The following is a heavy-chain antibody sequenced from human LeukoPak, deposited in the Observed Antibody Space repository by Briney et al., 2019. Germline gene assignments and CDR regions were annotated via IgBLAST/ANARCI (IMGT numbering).Heavy chain of an antibody. CDR2: IYYSGST. D-gene: IGHD3-10*01. J-gene: IGHJ6*03. Sequence: SETLSLTCTVSGGSISSYYWSWIRQPPGKGLEWIGYIYYSGSTNYNPSLKSRVTISVDTSKNQFSLKLSSVTAADTAVYYCARDNRRSGSYYKAPDHRGDYYYMDVWGKGTTVTISS. V-gene: IGHV4-59*01. CDR1: GGSISSYY. CDR3: ARDNRRSGSYYKAPDHRGDYYYMDV.